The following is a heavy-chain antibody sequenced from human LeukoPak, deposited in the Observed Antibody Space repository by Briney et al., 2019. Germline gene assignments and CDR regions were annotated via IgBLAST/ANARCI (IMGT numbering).Heavy chain of an antibody. J-gene: IGHJ4*02. V-gene: IGHV3-21*01. D-gene: IGHD3-22*01. Sequence: GGSLRLSCAASGFTFNSYSTNWVRQAPGKGLEWVSCISSGSSYIYYADSVKGRFTISRDNAKNSLYLQMNSLRAEDTAVYYCARHDSSGSPFDYWGQGTLVSVSS. CDR3: ARHDSSGSPFDY. CDR1: GFTFNSYS. CDR2: ISSGSSYI.